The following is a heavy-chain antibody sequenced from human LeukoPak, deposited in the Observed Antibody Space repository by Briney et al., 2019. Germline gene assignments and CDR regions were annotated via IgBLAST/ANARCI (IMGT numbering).Heavy chain of an antibody. V-gene: IGHV1-46*01. Sequence: ASVTVSCTASGYTFTSYYMHWVRQAPGQELEWMGIINPSGGSTSYAQKFQGRVTMTRDTSTSTVYMELSSLRSEDTAVYYCARDQTTYYDFWSGYYPLFNWFDPWGQGTLVTVSS. CDR3: ARDQTTYYDFWSGYYPLFNWFDP. D-gene: IGHD3-3*01. CDR1: GYTFTSYY. CDR2: INPSGGST. J-gene: IGHJ5*02.